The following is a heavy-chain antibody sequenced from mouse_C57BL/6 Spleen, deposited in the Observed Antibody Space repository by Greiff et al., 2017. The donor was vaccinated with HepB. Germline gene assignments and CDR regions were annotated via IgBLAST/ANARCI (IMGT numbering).Heavy chain of an antibody. CDR3: ERERDYDAGYLDV. CDR2: IYPRDGST. V-gene: IGHV1-78*01. J-gene: IGHJ1*03. D-gene: IGHD2-4*01. CDR1: GYTFTDHT. Sequence: VQLQQSDAELVKPGASVKISCKVSGYTFTDHTIHWMKQRPEQGLEWIGYIYPRDGSTKYNEKFKGKATLTADKSSSTDYMQLNSLASEDSAVYTRERERDYDAGYLDVWGTGTTVTVSS.